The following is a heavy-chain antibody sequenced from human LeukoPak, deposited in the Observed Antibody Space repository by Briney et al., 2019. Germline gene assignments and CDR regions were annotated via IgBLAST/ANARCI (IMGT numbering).Heavy chain of an antibody. J-gene: IGHJ6*03. V-gene: IGHV4-31*03. CDR1: GGSIGSGNFY. Sequence: PSQTLSLTCTVSGGSIGSGNFYWNWIRQHPGRGLEWIEYIYDTGITYYNPSLKSRVTIPADTSKKQFSLNLRSVTAADTAVYRCARGRDDYNDAPPPYYYYMDVWGKGTTVTVSS. CDR3: ARGRDDYNDAPPPYYYYMDV. D-gene: IGHD5-24*01. CDR2: IYDTGIT.